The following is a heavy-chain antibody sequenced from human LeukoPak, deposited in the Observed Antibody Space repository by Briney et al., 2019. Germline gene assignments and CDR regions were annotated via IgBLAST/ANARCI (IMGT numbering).Heavy chain of an antibody. CDR1: GFTFDDYA. V-gene: IGHV3-9*01. CDR3: AKDINYYDCSGYGCDY. J-gene: IGHJ4*02. Sequence: PGGSLRLSCAASGFTFDDYAMHWVRQAPGKGLEWVSGISWNSGSIGYADSVKGRFTISRDNAKNSLYLQMNSLRAEDTALYYCAKDINYYDCSGYGCDYWGQGTLVNVSS. CDR2: ISWNSGSI. D-gene: IGHD3-22*01.